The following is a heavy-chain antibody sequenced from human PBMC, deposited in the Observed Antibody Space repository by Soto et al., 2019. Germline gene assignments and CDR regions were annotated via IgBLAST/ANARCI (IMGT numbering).Heavy chain of an antibody. Sequence: GGSLRLSCAASGFTFSDYYMSWIRQAPGKGLEWVSYISSSGSTIYYADSVKGRFTISRDNAKNSLYLQMNSLRAEDTAVYYCARVIRQLRLPDDFDIWGQGTMVTVSS. D-gene: IGHD6-13*01. J-gene: IGHJ3*02. CDR3: ARVIRQLRLPDDFDI. V-gene: IGHV3-11*01. CDR2: ISSSGSTI. CDR1: GFTFSDYY.